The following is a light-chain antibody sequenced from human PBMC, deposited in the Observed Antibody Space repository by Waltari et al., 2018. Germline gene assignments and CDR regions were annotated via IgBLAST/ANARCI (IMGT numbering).Light chain of an antibody. CDR2: EVS. Sequence: QSALTQPASVSGSPGQSITISCTGTSSDVGSYHLVSWYQPHPGKAPKPTIYEVSKRPSGVSNRFSGSKSGNTASLTISGLQAEDEADYYCCSYAGSSTSVFGGGTKLTVL. V-gene: IGLV2-23*02. CDR3: CSYAGSSTSV. CDR1: SSDVGSYHL. J-gene: IGLJ2*01.